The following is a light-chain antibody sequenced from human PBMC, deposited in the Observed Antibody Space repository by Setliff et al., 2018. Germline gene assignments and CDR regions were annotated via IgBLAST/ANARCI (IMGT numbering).Light chain of an antibody. Sequence: QSALTQPPSASGTPGQRVTTSCSGSSSNIGTNTVNWYQPLPGTAPKLLIYNNNQRPSGVPDRFSGSKSGTSASLAISGLQSEDEADYYCAAWDDSLNGYVFGTGTKVTVL. CDR2: NNN. V-gene: IGLV1-44*01. CDR3: AAWDDSLNGYV. CDR1: SSNIGTNT. J-gene: IGLJ1*01.